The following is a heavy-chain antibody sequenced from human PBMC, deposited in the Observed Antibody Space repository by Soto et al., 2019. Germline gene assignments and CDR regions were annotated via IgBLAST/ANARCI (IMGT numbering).Heavy chain of an antibody. V-gene: IGHV3-23*01. CDR3: AKDFGSLGLRVYDFDY. Sequence: GRSLRLSCAASGFTFSSYAMSWVRQAPGKGLEWVSAISGSGGSTYYADSVKGRFTISRDNSKNTLYLQMNSLRAEDTAVYYCAKDFGSLGLRVYDFDYWGQGTLVTVSS. J-gene: IGHJ4*02. D-gene: IGHD5-12*01. CDR2: ISGSGGST. CDR1: GFTFSSYA.